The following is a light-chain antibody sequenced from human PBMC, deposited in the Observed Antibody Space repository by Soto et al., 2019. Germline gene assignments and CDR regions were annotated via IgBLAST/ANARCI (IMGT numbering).Light chain of an antibody. J-gene: IGKJ1*01. V-gene: IGKV1-5*01. CDR1: QSISSW. CDR3: QQYNTYWT. CDR2: DAS. Sequence: DIQMTQSPSTLSASVGDRFTITCRASQSISSWLSWYQQKPGKAPKLLIYDASSLESGVPSRLSGSGSGTEFTLTISSPHPDDFATYYCQQYNTYWTFGQGTKV.